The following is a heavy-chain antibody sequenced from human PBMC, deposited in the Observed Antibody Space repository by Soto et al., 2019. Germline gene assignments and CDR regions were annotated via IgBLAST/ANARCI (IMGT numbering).Heavy chain of an antibody. V-gene: IGHV4-59*01. D-gene: IGHD3-10*01. J-gene: IGHJ4*02. Sequence: SETLSLTCTVSGGSISSYYWSWIRQPPGKGLEWIGYIYYSGSTNYNPSLKSRVTISVDTSKNQFSLKLSSVTAADTAVYYCASSNIYRSGSYYPPVDYWGQGTLVTVSS. CDR2: IYYSGST. CDR1: GGSISSYY. CDR3: ASSNIYRSGSYYPPVDY.